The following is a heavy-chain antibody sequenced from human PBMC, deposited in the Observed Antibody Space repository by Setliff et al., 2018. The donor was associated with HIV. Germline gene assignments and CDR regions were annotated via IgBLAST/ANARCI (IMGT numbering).Heavy chain of an antibody. CDR2: IWYDGSNK. J-gene: IGHJ6*03. D-gene: IGHD3-22*01. CDR3: ARDKDYYDFSGYYYIYYYMDV. Sequence: GGSLRLSCAASGFTFSSYGMHWVRQAPGKGLEWVAVIWYDGSNKYYADSVKGRFTISRDKSKNTLYLQMNSLRAEDTAVYYCARDKDYYDFSGYYYIYYYMDVWGKGTTVTV. V-gene: IGHV3-33*01. CDR1: GFTFSSYG.